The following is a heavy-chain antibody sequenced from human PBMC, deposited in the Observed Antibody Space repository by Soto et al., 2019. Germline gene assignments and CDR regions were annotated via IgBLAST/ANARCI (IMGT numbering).Heavy chain of an antibody. J-gene: IGHJ4*02. Sequence: QVQLVQSGAEVKKPGSSVKVSCKASGGTFSSYAISWVRQAPGQGLEWMGGIIPIFGTANYAQKFQGRVMITADKSTSTAYMELSSLRSEDTAVYYCARDQGLGSDSSGCYSLWGQGTLVTVSS. CDR2: IIPIFGTA. D-gene: IGHD6-19*01. V-gene: IGHV1-69*06. CDR3: ARDQGLGSDSSGCYSL. CDR1: GGTFSSYA.